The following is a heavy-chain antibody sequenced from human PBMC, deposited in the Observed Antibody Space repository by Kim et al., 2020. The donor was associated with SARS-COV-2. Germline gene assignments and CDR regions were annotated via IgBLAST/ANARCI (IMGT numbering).Heavy chain of an antibody. D-gene: IGHD2-15*01. J-gene: IGHJ4*02. V-gene: IGHV3-23*01. Sequence: GGSLRLSCAVSGFTFSGNAMSWVRQTPGKGLEWVSAISGGGGRIYYADSVKGRFTISRDNSKNTLFLQMNSLRAEDTAVYFCAAHGRSSYWGQGTLVTVS. CDR1: GFTFSGNA. CDR3: AAHGRSSY. CDR2: ISGGGGRI.